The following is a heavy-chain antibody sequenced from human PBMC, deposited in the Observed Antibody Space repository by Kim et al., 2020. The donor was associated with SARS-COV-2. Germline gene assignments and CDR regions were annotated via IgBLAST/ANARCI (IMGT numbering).Heavy chain of an antibody. D-gene: IGHD3-9*01. CDR1: GDSMTFYY. V-gene: IGHV4-59*08. Sequence: SETLSLTCSVSGDSMTFYYWSWLRQAPGKTLEWIAFIFHDGATEYTPSLRSRLTVSIDTSKKQFSLKLRSVTAADTAIYYCARHMSPSGRYFYLEDWGPGTLVTVSS. CDR3: ARHMSPSGRYFYLED. CDR2: IFHDGAT. J-gene: IGHJ4*02.